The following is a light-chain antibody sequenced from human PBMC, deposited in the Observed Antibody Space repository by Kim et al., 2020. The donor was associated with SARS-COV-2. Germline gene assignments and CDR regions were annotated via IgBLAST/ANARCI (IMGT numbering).Light chain of an antibody. J-gene: IGLJ3*02. CDR1: SLRIYY. V-gene: IGLV3-19*01. CDR2: GKN. CDR3: NSRESSANHWM. Sequence: AWGQKVKITCQGDSLRIYYARWYQQKPGQAPVLVFDGKNNRPSGIPDRFSGSYSGNTASLTITAAQAEDEADYYRNSRESSANHWMFGGGTQLTVL.